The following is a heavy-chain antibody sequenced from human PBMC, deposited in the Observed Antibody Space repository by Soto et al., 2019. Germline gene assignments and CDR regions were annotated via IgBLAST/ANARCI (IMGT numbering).Heavy chain of an antibody. CDR1: AGYISSYY. D-gene: IGHD6-6*01. J-gene: IGHJ6*02. Sequence: SDTLSLPCTVSAGYISSYYWSWIRHPPATGLEWIAYIYYSGSTNYNPSIKGRVTVSVDTSKNQFSLKLSSVTAADTAVYYCARDRRSSSANRYYGMDVWGQGTTVTVSS. CDR2: IYYSGST. V-gene: IGHV4-59*01. CDR3: ARDRRSSSANRYYGMDV.